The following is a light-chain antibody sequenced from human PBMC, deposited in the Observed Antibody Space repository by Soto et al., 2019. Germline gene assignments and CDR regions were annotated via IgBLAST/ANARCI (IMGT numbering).Light chain of an antibody. CDR2: AAS. CDR3: QKYNSAPRT. V-gene: IGKV1-27*01. Sequence: TQSPPSFLQPLGARATILSRPGRGFGFYLAWYQQKPGKVPKLLIYAASTLQSGVPSRFSGRGSGTDFTLTISSLQPEDVATYYCQKYNSAPRTFGQGTRVEI. CDR1: RGFGFY. J-gene: IGKJ1*01.